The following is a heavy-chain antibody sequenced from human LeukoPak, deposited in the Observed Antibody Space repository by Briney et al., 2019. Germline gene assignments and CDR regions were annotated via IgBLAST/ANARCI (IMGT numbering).Heavy chain of an antibody. J-gene: IGHJ4*02. CDR2: VKTKTDGGTT. D-gene: IGHD3-10*01. CDR3: TTDYGSGSYHYFNY. CDR1: GFTFNNAW. Sequence: PGGSLRLSCAASGFTFNNAWMSWVRQAPNKGLEWDGRVKTKTDGGTTDYAAPVKGRFTISRDDSKDTLYLQMNRLKTEDTAVYYCTTDYGSGSYHYFNYWGQGTLVTVSS. V-gene: IGHV3-15*01.